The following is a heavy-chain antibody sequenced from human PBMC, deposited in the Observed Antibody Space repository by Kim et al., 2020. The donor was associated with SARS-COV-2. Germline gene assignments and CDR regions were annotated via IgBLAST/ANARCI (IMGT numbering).Heavy chain of an antibody. V-gene: IGHV3-73*01. CDR1: GFTFSGSA. D-gene: IGHD4-17*01. CDR3: STTTVVTHFFDY. CDR2: IRSKANSYAT. Sequence: GGSLRLSCAASGFTFSGSAMHWVRQASGKWLEWVGRIRSKANSYATAYAASVKGRFTISRDDSKNTAYLQMNSLKTEDTAVYYCSTTTVVTHFFDYWGQGTLVTVSS. J-gene: IGHJ4*02.